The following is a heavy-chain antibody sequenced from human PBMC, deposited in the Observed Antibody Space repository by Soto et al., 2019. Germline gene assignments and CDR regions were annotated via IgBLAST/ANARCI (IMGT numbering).Heavy chain of an antibody. J-gene: IGHJ3*01. CDR3: VRDRRIYYSDPHDEFVASDYEV. V-gene: IGHV1-69*01. D-gene: IGHD3-22*01. CDR1: GGIFGSHG. CDR2: FIPIFRTL. Sequence: QVQLIQSEAEVKKPGSSVRVSCTASGGIFGSHGFSWVRQAPGQRLEWVGGFIPIFRTLTYTEQFQPKVRLAADESTNTVYLDLSSLTSEGTAVYYCVRDRRIYYSDPHDEFVASDYEVWGQGTMVSVSS.